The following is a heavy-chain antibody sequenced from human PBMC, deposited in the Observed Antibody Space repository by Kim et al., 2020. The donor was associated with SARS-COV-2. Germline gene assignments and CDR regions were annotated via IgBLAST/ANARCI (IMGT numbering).Heavy chain of an antibody. Sequence: GGSLRLSCAASGFTFSNYALSWVRQAPGKGLEWVSAISPSDGSTYYADSVKGRFTISRDNSKNTLYLQINSLRAEDTAVYYCAKGGTNWDSYGLDYWGQGTLVTVSS. CDR1: GFTFSNYA. CDR2: ISPSDGST. J-gene: IGHJ4*02. V-gene: IGHV3-23*01. CDR3: AKGGTNWDSYGLDY. D-gene: IGHD5-18*01.